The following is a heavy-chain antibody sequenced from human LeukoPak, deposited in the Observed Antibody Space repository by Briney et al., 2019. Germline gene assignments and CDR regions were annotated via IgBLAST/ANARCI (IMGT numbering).Heavy chain of an antibody. J-gene: IGHJ4*02. Sequence: PGGSLRLSCAASGFTFSSYAMSWVRQAPGKGLEWVSAISGSGGSTYYADSVKGRFTISRDNSKNTLYLQMNSLRAEDTAVYYCARVQLRLDTAMVYDYWGQGTLVTVSS. CDR2: ISGSGGST. CDR3: ARVQLRLDTAMVYDY. CDR1: GFTFSSYA. D-gene: IGHD5-18*01. V-gene: IGHV3-23*01.